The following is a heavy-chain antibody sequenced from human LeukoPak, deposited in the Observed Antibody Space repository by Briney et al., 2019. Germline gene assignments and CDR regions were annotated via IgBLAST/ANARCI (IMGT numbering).Heavy chain of an antibody. CDR1: GFTFSSYA. CDR2: IYSGGST. J-gene: IGHJ3*02. V-gene: IGHV3-53*01. D-gene: IGHD2-15*01. Sequence: GGSLRLSCAASGFTFSSYAMSWVRQAPGKGLEWVSVIYSGGSTYYADSVKGRFTISRDNSKNTLYLQMNSLRAEDTAVYYCAMVVAATHDAFDIWGQGTMVTVSS. CDR3: AMVVAATHDAFDI.